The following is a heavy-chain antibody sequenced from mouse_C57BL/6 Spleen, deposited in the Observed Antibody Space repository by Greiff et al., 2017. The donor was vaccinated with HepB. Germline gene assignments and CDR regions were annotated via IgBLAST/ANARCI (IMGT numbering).Heavy chain of an antibody. CDR1: GYSITSGYY. J-gene: IGHJ4*01. CDR3: ARGVVYDGYMGDY. CDR2: ISYDGSN. D-gene: IGHD2-3*01. V-gene: IGHV3-6*01. Sequence: VQLKQSGPGLVKPSQSLSLTCSVTGYSITSGYYWNWIRQFPGNKLEWMGYISYDGSNNYNPSLKNRISITRDTSKNQLFLKLNSVTTEDTATYYCARGVVYDGYMGDYWGQGTSVTVSS.